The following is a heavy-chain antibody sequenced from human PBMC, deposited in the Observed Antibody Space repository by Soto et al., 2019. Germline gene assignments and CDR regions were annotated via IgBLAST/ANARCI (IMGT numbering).Heavy chain of an antibody. CDR2: INHSGST. J-gene: IGHJ6*02. CDR1: GGSFIGHY. V-gene: IGHV4-34*01. CDR3: ARGLWERVRGVIGMDV. D-gene: IGHD3-10*01. Sequence: PSETLSLTCAVYGGSFIGHYWSWILQPPWKGLEWIGEINHSGSTNYNPSLKSRVTISVDTSKNQFSLKLSSVTAADTAVYYCARGLWERVRGVIGMDVWGQGTTVTVS.